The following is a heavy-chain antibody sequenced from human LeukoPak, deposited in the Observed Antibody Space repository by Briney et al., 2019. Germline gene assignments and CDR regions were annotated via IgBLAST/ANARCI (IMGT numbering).Heavy chain of an antibody. D-gene: IGHD3-22*01. Sequence: SETLSLTCGVYSESFSGYFWTYLRQPPGGGLEWIGDINHRGSTNYNPSLKSRVTISVDTSKNQFSLRLTSVTAADTAVYYCARGSIYYGDSSAYFDYWGQGSLVTVSS. CDR2: INHRGST. CDR1: SESFSGYF. J-gene: IGHJ4*02. V-gene: IGHV4-34*01. CDR3: ARGSIYYGDSSAYFDY.